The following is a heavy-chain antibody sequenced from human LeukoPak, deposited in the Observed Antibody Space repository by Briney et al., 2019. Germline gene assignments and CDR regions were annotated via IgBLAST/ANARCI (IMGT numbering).Heavy chain of an antibody. CDR1: GGSFSGYY. CDR3: ARGDYYYYYMDV. J-gene: IGHJ6*03. V-gene: IGHV4-34*01. Sequence: SETLSLTCAVYGGSFSGYYWSWIRQPPGKGLEWIGEINHSGSTNYNPSLKSRVTISVDTSKNQFSLKLSSVTAADTAVYYCARGDYYYYYMDVWGKGTTVTISS. CDR2: INHSGST.